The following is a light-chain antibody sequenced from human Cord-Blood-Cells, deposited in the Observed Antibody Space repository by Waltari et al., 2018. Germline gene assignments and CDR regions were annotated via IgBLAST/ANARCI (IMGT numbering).Light chain of an antibody. CDR1: SSNIGSNY. CDR3: AAWDDSLSGWV. CDR2: RNN. J-gene: IGLJ3*02. Sequence: QSVLTQPPSASGTPGQRLTISCSGSSSNIGSNYVYWYQQLPGTAPKLLIYRNNRRPSGVPDRFSGCKSGTSASLAISGLRSEDEADYYCAAWDDSLSGWVFGGGTKLTVL. V-gene: IGLV1-47*01.